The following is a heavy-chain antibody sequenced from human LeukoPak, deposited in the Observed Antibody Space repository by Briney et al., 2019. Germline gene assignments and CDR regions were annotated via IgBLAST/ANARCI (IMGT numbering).Heavy chain of an antibody. Sequence: PGGSLRLSCAASGFTFSSYAMSWVRQAPGKGLEWVSAISGSGGSTYFADSVKGRFTISRDNSKSTLYLQMNSLRAEDTAVYYCAKGRRDETFLYDSPPDYWGQGTLVTVSS. CDR3: AKGRRDETFLYDSPPDY. V-gene: IGHV3-23*01. CDR2: ISGSGGST. D-gene: IGHD3-22*01. CDR1: GFTFSSYA. J-gene: IGHJ4*02.